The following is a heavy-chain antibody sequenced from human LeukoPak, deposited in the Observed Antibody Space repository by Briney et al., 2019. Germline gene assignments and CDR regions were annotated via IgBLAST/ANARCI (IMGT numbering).Heavy chain of an antibody. Sequence: GGSLRLSCAASGFTFSSYAMSWVRQAPGKGLEWVAVISYDGSNKYYADSVKGRFTISRDNSKNTLYLQMNSLRDGDTAVYFCARDSTLFTGSGHNWFDPWGQGTLVTVSS. J-gene: IGHJ5*02. CDR3: ARDSTLFTGSGHNWFDP. V-gene: IGHV3-30-3*01. D-gene: IGHD3-9*01. CDR2: ISYDGSNK. CDR1: GFTFSSYA.